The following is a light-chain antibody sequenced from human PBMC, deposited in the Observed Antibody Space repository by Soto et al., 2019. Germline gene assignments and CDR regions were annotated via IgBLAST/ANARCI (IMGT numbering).Light chain of an antibody. CDR1: QSISSW. CDR3: QQYNTYWT. Sequence: DIQMTQSPSTLSASVGDRVTITCRASQSISSWLAWYQQKPGKAPKLLICDASSLESGVPSRFSGSGSGTEFTLTISSLQPDDFATYYCQQYNTYWTFGQGTKVEI. J-gene: IGKJ1*01. V-gene: IGKV1-5*01. CDR2: DAS.